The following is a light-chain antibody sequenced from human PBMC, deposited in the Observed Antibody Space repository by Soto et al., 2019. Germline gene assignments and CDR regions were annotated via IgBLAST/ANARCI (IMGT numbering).Light chain of an antibody. J-gene: IGLJ1*01. V-gene: IGLV1-44*01. Sequence: SVLTQPSSASGTPGQRVTISCSGSSSNIGSNTVNWYQQLLGTAPKLLIYSNNQRPSGVPDRFSGSKSGTSASLAISGLQSEDEADYYCAAWDDSLNGYVFGTGTKVTVL. CDR2: SNN. CDR1: SSNIGSNT. CDR3: AAWDDSLNGYV.